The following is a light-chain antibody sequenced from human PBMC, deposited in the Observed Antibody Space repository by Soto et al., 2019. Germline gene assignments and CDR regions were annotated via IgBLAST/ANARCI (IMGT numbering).Light chain of an antibody. V-gene: IGKV1-39*01. Sequence: DIQMTQSPSSLSASVGDRVTITCRASQSISSYLNWYQQKPGKAPKLLIYAASSLQSGVPSRFSGSGSGTEFTLTISSLQADDFATYYCQQYNSPTFGQGTRLEIK. CDR2: AAS. J-gene: IGKJ5*01. CDR1: QSISSY. CDR3: QQYNSPT.